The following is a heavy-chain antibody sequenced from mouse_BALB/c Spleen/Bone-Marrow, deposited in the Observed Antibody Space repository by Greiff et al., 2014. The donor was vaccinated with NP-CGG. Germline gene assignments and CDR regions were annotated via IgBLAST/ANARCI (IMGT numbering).Heavy chain of an antibody. Sequence: QVQLQQSGAELVKPGTSVKLSCKTSGYTFTSYWMHWVKQRPGQGLEWIGEINPSNGRTNYNEKFKNKATLTVDKSSSTAYMQLSSLTSEDSAVYFCARTYCDSPYIYGMDYWGQGTSVTVSS. V-gene: IGHV1S81*02. CDR2: INPSNGRT. J-gene: IGHJ4*01. CDR1: GYTFTSYW. CDR3: ARTYCDSPYIYGMDY. D-gene: IGHD2-13*01.